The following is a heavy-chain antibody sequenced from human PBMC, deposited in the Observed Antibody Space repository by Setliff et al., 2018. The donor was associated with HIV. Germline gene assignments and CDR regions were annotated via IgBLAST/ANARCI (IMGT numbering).Heavy chain of an antibody. Sequence: PGGSLRLSCAASGFTFSSYGMHWVRQAPGKGLEWVAVIWYDGSNKYYADSVKGRFAISGDPSTNTLYLQMNRLSAEDTAVYYCARDLDPFFAMEIWGQGTTVTVSS. V-gene: IGHV3-33*01. CDR2: IWYDGSNK. CDR1: GFTFSSYG. J-gene: IGHJ6*02. CDR3: ARDLDPFFAMEI.